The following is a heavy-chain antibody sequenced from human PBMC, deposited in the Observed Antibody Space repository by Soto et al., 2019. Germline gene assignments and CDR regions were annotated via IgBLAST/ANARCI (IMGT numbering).Heavy chain of an antibody. CDR1: GFRLSKKRMC. V-gene: IGHV2-70*11. CDR3: ARDSVALYYYYYGMDV. Sequence: KFRLNLVHQTQTLRLPFTFSGFRLSKKRMCVSWIRQPPGKALEWLARIDWGDDKYYSTSLKTRLTISKDTSKNQVVLTMTNMDPVDTATYYCARDSVALYYYYYGMDVWGQGTTVTVSS. CDR2: IDWGDDK. D-gene: IGHD2-21*01. J-gene: IGHJ6*02.